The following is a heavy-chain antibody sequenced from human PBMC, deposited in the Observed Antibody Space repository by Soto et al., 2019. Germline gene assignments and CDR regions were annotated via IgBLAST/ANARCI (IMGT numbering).Heavy chain of an antibody. D-gene: IGHD6-13*01. CDR1: GFTVSSNY. CDR3: ASRGYSSSWYGGRERNKYYFDY. V-gene: IGHV3-53*02. J-gene: IGHJ4*02. CDR2: IYSGGST. Sequence: EVQLVETGGGLIQPGGSLRLSCAASGFTVSSNYMSWVRQAPGKGLEWVSVIYSGGSTYYADSVKGRFTISRDNSKNTLYLQMNSLSAEDTAVYYCASRGYSSSWYGGRERNKYYFDYWGQGTLVTVSS.